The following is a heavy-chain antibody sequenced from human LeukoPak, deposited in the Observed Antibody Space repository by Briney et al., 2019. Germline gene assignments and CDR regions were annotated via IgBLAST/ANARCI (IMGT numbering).Heavy chain of an antibody. V-gene: IGHV4-4*02. D-gene: IGHD2-2*01. Sequence: SGTLSLTCAVSGGAISSANWWSWARQPPGKGLEWIGEIFHSGNTNYNPSLKSRVTISVDKSKNQFSLKLTSVTAADTAVYYCARESCTSSSCYARYYYGVDVWGKGTTVTVSS. J-gene: IGHJ6*04. CDR2: IFHSGNT. CDR3: ARESCTSSSCYARYYYGVDV. CDR1: GGAISSANW.